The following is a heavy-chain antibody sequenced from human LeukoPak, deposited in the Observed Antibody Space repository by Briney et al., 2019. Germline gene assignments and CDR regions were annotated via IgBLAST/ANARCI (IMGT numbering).Heavy chain of an antibody. CDR2: ISGSGDST. D-gene: IGHD6-19*01. Sequence: GGSLRLSCAASGFTFNSYATTWVRQAPGKGLEWVSGISGSGDSTYYADSVKGRFTISRDNSKNTLYLQMNSLRAEDTAVYYCARRSGIAVAGAFDYWGQGTLVTVSS. V-gene: IGHV3-23*01. J-gene: IGHJ4*02. CDR1: GFTFNSYA. CDR3: ARRSGIAVAGAFDY.